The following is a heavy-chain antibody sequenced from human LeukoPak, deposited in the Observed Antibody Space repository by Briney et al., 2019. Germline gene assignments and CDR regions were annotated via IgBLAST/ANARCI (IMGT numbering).Heavy chain of an antibody. D-gene: IGHD3-10*01. Sequence: PSETLSLTCTVSGASISSSRSFWGWIRQPPGKGLEWIVSIFSGGNTYYNPSLNSRVSISIDTSKNQFSLKLTSVTAADTAVYYCARSITTKNWFDPWGQGTLVTVS. CDR1: GASISSSRSF. CDR2: IFSGGNT. V-gene: IGHV4-39*07. J-gene: IGHJ5*02. CDR3: ARSITTKNWFDP.